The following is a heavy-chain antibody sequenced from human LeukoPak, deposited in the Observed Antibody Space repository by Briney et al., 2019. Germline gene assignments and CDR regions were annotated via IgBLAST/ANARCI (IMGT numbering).Heavy chain of an antibody. CDR1: GYTLTELS. J-gene: IGHJ4*02. CDR2: INPSGGST. Sequence: ASVKVSCKVSGYTLTELSMHWVRQAPGQGLEWMGIINPSGGSTSYAQKFQGRVTMTRDTSTSTVYMELSSLRSEDTAVYYCARAAYAKAAAAAGKGYFDYWGQGTLVTVSS. V-gene: IGHV1-46*01. CDR3: ARAAYAKAAAAAGKGYFDY. D-gene: IGHD6-13*01.